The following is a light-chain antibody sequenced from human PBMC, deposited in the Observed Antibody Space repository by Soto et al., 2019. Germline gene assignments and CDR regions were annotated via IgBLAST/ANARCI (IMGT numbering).Light chain of an antibody. CDR3: LQDFTYPRT. J-gene: IGKJ1*01. CDR1: QGIRNE. V-gene: IGKV1-6*01. CDR2: SAS. Sequence: ALPMTQSPSSVSASVGDRVTITCRASQGIRNELGWYQQKPGKAHKLLIYSASSLQSGVPSRFSGSGSGTDFILTISGLQPEDFATYFCLQDFTYPRTFGQGTKV.